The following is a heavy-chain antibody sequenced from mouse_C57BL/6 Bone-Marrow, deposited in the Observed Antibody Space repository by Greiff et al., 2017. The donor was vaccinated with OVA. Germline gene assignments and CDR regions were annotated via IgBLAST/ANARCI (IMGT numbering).Heavy chain of an antibody. Sequence: EVQLVESGGGLVKPGGSLKLSCAASGFTFSSYAMSWVRQTPEKRLEWVATISDGGSYTYYPDNVKGRFTISRDNAKNNLYLQMSHLKSEDTAMYYCARDTTTVAAYWGQGTLVTVSA. V-gene: IGHV5-4*01. CDR2: ISDGGSYT. D-gene: IGHD1-1*01. J-gene: IGHJ3*01. CDR3: ARDTTTVAAY. CDR1: GFTFSSYA.